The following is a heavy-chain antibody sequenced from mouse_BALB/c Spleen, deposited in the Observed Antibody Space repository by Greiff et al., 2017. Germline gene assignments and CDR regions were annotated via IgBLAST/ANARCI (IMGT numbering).Heavy chain of an antibody. Sequence: VQVVESGPGLVQPSQSLSITCTVSGFSLTSYGVHWVRQSPGKGLEWLGVIWSGGSTDYNAAFISRLSISKDNSKSQVFFKMNSLQANDTAIYYCARNELGRYYYAMDYWGQGTSVTVSS. V-gene: IGHV2-2*02. J-gene: IGHJ4*01. CDR2: IWSGGST. D-gene: IGHD4-1*01. CDR3: ARNELGRYYYAMDY. CDR1: GFSLTSYG.